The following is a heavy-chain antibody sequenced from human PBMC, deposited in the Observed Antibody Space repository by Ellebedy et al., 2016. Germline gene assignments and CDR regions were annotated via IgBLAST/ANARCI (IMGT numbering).Heavy chain of an antibody. CDR3: ARGDGSGSLIDY. CDR1: GGSFSDYY. V-gene: IGHV4-34*01. D-gene: IGHD3-10*01. CDR2: INHSGST. Sequence: SETLSLXXAVYGGSFSDYYWSWIRQSPGKGLEWIGEINHSGSTKYNPSLKSRFTMSVDTSKIQFSLRLSSVTAADTAVYYCARGDGSGSLIDYWGQGTLVTVSS. J-gene: IGHJ4*02.